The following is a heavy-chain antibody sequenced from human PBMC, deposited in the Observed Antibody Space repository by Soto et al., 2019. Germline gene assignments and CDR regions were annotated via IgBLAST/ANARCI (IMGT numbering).Heavy chain of an antibody. CDR1: WTHFHGCC. Sequence: GGAPKLSFPTAWTHFHGCCMHWVPPAAGKGLEWVALIRSDGSNIQYADSVKGRFTISRDNSRKILYLQMDSLRADDTAVYYCARDGVGATTYFGYLDYWGQGAPVTVSS. J-gene: IGHJ4*02. CDR3: ARDGVGATTYFGYLDY. CDR2: IRSDGSNI. D-gene: IGHD1-26*01. V-gene: IGHV3-30*02.